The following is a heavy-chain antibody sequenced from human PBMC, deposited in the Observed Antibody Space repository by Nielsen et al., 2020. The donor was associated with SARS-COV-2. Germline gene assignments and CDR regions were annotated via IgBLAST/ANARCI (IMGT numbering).Heavy chain of an antibody. CDR3: ARLGFDNGALLFDT. Sequence: WETLSLTCTASGGSFDDHRYYWSWIRQPPGKGLEWIGNIYYSGSTNYNPPLKSRVTISVDTAKNQLSLKLSSVTAADTAVYYGARLGFDNGALLFDTWDQGTLVTVSS. J-gene: IGHJ4*02. D-gene: IGHD2-8*01. CDR2: IYYSGST. CDR1: GGSFDDHRYY. V-gene: IGHV4-61*01.